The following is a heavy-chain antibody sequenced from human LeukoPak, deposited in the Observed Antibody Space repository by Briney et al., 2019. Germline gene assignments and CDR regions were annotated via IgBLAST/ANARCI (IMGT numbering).Heavy chain of an antibody. Sequence: GGSLRLSCAASGFTFSSCAMSWVRHARAKGREGVSAISCSGGSTYYADSVKGRFTISRDNSKNALYLQMSSLRAEDTAVYYCAKREGAAAGTGDAFDIWGQGTMVTVSS. D-gene: IGHD6-13*01. V-gene: IGHV3-23*01. CDR1: GFTFSSCA. CDR2: ISCSGGST. J-gene: IGHJ3*02. CDR3: AKREGAAAGTGDAFDI.